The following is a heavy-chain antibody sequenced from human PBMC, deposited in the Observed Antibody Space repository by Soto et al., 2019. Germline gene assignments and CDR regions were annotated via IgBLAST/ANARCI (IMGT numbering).Heavy chain of an antibody. V-gene: IGHV1-18*01. D-gene: IGHD6-13*01. CDR2: ISAYNGNT. J-gene: IGHJ5*02. CDR1: GYTFTSYG. CDR3: ARVIAAAGTGGRFDP. Sequence: QVQLVQSGAEVKKPGASVKVSCKASGYTFTSYGISWVRQAPGQGLEWMGWISAYNGNTNYAQKLQGRVTMTTDTSTSTAYRELRSLRSDDTAVYYCARVIAAAGTGGRFDPWGQGTLVTVSS.